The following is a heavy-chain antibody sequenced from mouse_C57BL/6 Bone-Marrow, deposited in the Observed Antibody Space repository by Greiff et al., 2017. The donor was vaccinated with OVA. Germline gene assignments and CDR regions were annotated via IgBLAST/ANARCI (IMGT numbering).Heavy chain of an antibody. CDR1: GYSIPSGYY. V-gene: IGHV3-6*01. J-gene: IGHJ3*01. CDR2: ISYDGSN. CDR3: ARGDYYYGSSSFAY. D-gene: IGHD1-1*01. Sequence: VQLQQSGPGLVQPSQSLSLTCSVTGYSIPSGYYWNWIRQFQGNKMEWMGYISYDGSNNYNPSLKNRISITRDTSKNQFCLKLNSVTTEDTATYDCARGDYYYGSSSFAYWGQGTLVTVSA.